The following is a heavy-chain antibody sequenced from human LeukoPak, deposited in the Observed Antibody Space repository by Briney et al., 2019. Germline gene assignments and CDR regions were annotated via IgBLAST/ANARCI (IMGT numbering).Heavy chain of an antibody. Sequence: GGSLRLSCAASGFTFSSYAMSWVRQAPGKGLGWVSLISGSGGSTYYADSVKGRFTISRDNSKNTMSLQINSPRAEDTAVFYCAKVRTGSGGYTYGVDYWGQGTLVTVSS. D-gene: IGHD5-18*01. CDR2: ISGSGGST. J-gene: IGHJ4*02. CDR1: GFTFSSYA. CDR3: AKVRTGSGGYTYGVDY. V-gene: IGHV3-23*01.